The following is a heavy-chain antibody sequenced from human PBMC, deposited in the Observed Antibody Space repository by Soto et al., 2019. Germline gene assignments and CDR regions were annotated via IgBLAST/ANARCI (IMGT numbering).Heavy chain of an antibody. Sequence: QVQLVESGGGVVQPGRSLRLSCAASGFTFSSYAMHWVRQAPGKGLEWVAVISYAGSNKYYADSVKGRFTISRDNSKNKLYMQMNSLIAEDTAVYYCAREDRSSIAARYFPWGQGSLVPVYS. D-gene: IGHD6-6*01. V-gene: IGHV3-30-3*01. CDR3: AREDRSSIAARYFP. J-gene: IGHJ5*02. CDR1: GFTFSSYA. CDR2: ISYAGSNK.